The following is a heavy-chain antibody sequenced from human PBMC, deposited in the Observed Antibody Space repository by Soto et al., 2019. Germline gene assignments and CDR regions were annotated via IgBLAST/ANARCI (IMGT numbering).Heavy chain of an antibody. CDR3: ARGVIYGMDV. CDR1: GFTFSSYS. CDR2: ISSSSSYI. J-gene: IGHJ6*02. D-gene: IGHD3-10*01. V-gene: IGHV3-21*01. Sequence: PGGALRLSCADSGFTFSSYSMNWVRQAPGKGLEWVSSISSSSSYIYYADSVKGRFTISRDNAKNSLYLQMNSLRAEDTAVYYCARGVIYGMDVWGQGTTVTVSS.